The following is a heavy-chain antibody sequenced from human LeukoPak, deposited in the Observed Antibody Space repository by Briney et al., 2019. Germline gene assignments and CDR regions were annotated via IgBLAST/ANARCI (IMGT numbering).Heavy chain of an antibody. Sequence: GGSLRLSCAASGFTFSSYAMSWVRQAPGKGLEWVLAISGSGGSTYYADSVKGRFTISRDNSKNTLYLQMNSLRAEDTAVYYCAKALGFGGHFGGVWFDPWGQGTLVTVSS. CDR1: GFTFSSYA. D-gene: IGHD3-10*01. CDR3: AKALGFGGHFGGVWFDP. CDR2: ISGSGGST. J-gene: IGHJ5*02. V-gene: IGHV3-23*01.